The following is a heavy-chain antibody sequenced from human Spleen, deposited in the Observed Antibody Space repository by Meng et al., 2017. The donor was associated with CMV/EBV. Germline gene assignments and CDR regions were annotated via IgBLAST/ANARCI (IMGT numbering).Heavy chain of an antibody. J-gene: IGHJ4*02. V-gene: IGHV3-30*02. D-gene: IGHD3-22*01. CDR1: GFTFSSYG. CDR2: IRYDGSNK. CDR3: VRRLYDYDSSGFSP. Sequence: GGSLRLSCAASGFTFSSYGMHWVRQAPGKGLEWVAFIRYDGSNKYYADSVKGRFTISRDNSKNTLYLQMNSLRAEDTAVYYCVRRLYDYDSSGFSPWGQGTLVTVSS.